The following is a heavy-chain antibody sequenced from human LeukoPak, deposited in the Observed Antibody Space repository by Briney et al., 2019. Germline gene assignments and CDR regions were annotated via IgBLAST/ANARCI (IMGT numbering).Heavy chain of an antibody. V-gene: IGHV3-23*01. CDR3: AKDDAWLRFGE. CDR1: GFTFSNYG. CDR2: ITGSGGST. D-gene: IGHD3-10*01. J-gene: IGHJ4*02. Sequence: GGSLRLSCAASGFTFSNYGLSWVRQAPGKGLEWVSGITGSGGSTYYADSVKGRFTISRDNSKNMLYLEVISLTADDTAVYYCAKDDAWLRFGEWSQGTLVTVSS.